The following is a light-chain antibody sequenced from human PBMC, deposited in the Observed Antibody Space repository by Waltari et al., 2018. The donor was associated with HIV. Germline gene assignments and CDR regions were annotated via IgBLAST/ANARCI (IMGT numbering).Light chain of an antibody. Sequence: DVVMTQSTDSLPVSRRERTAIHCQSSQSVLSSSNNKNYLGWYQQKSGQPPKLLISWASTRETGVPDRFSGSGSGTDFTLTISSLQAEDVAVYYCQQYYSTPLTFGGGTKVEIK. J-gene: IGKJ4*01. CDR3: QQYYSTPLT. CDR2: WAS. CDR1: QSVLSSSNNKNY. V-gene: IGKV4-1*01.